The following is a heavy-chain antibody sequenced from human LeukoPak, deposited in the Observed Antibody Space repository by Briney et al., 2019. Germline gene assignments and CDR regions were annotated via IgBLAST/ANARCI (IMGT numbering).Heavy chain of an antibody. CDR1: GGTFTSYA. CDR3: ARVDSLYYYSMDV. CDR2: ISAIFGKA. D-gene: IGHD3-22*01. J-gene: IGHJ6*03. Sequence: ASVKVSCKASGGTFTSYAISWVRQAPGQGLEWMGGISAIFGKANYAQKFQGRVTITADESTSTAYMELSSLRSEDTAVYYCARVDSLYYYSMDVWGKGTTVTVSS. V-gene: IGHV1-69*13.